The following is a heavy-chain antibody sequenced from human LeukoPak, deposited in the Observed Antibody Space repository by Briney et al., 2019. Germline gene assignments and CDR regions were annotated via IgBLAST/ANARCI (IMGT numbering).Heavy chain of an antibody. CDR1: GFPVNNAW. Sequence: GGSLRLSCAVSGFPVNNAWMSWVRQAPGKGLEWVGRIKGKSAGSTTDYAAPVKRRFTILKDHSENTLYLQMNSLTTEDTAVYYCTWLYSDAFNIWGQGTMVTVSS. CDR2: IKGKSAGSTT. V-gene: IGHV3-15*01. J-gene: IGHJ3*02. D-gene: IGHD2-15*01. CDR3: TWLYSDAFNI.